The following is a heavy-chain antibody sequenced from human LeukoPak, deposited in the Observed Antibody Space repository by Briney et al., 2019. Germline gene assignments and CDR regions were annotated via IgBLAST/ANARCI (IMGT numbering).Heavy chain of an antibody. D-gene: IGHD2-2*01. J-gene: IGHJ5*02. CDR3: AADLLPTDPYNWFDP. CDR2: IVVGSGYT. CDR1: GFTFTTSA. V-gene: IGHV1-58*01. Sequence: SVKVSCKASGFTFTTSAVHWARQARGQRLEWIGWIVVGSGYTNFARSFQERVTFTRDMSTGTAYMELSSLRSEDTAVYYCAADLLPTDPYNWFDPWGQGSLVTVSS.